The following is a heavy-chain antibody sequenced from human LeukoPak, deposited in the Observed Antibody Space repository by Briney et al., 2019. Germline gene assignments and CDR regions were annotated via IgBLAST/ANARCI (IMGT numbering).Heavy chain of an antibody. V-gene: IGHV4-30-2*01. CDR2: IYHSGST. CDR1: GGSISSGGYS. D-gene: IGHD6-13*01. CDR3: ARLYSSSQIDY. Sequence: SEALSLTCAVSGGSISSGGYSWSWIRQPPGKGLEWIGYIYHSGSTYYNPSLKSRVTISVDRSKNQFSLKLSSVTAADRAVYYCARLYSSSQIDYWGQGTLVTVSS. J-gene: IGHJ4*02.